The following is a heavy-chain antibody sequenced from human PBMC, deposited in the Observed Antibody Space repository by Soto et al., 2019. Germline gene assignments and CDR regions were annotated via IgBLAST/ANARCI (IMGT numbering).Heavy chain of an antibody. CDR1: GGTFSSYA. CDR3: ASSVDTAMGFDY. V-gene: IGHV1-69*13. D-gene: IGHD5-18*01. CDR2: IIPIFGTA. J-gene: IGHJ4*02. Sequence: SVKVSCKASGGTFSSYAISWVRQAPGQGLEWMGGIIPIFGTANYAQKFQGRVTITADESTSTAYMELSSLRSEDTAVYYCASSVDTAMGFDYRGQGTLVTVSS.